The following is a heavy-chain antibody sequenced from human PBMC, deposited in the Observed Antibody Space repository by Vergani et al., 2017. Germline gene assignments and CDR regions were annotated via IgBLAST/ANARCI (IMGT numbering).Heavy chain of an antibody. J-gene: IGHJ4*02. CDR1: GFTFSSYA. CDR3: ATAARLRGILGSPEFDD. V-gene: IGHV3-23*01. D-gene: IGHD3-16*01. Sequence: EVQLLESGGGLVQPGGSLRLSCAASGFTFSSYAMSWVRQAPGKGLEWVSAISGSGGSTYYADSVKGRFTISRDNSKNTLYLQMNSLRAEDTAVYYCATAARLRGILGSPEFDDWGQGTRVTVSS. CDR2: ISGSGGST.